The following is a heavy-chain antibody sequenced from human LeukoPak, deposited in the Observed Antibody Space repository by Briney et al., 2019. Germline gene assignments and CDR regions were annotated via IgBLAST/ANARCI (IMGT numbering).Heavy chain of an antibody. V-gene: IGHV3-11*01. CDR3: AKGFRRLDSNYFDY. Sequence: PGGSLRLSCAASGFIFSDHYMYWIRQAPGKGLEWLSYISSSGSTIYYADSVKGRFTISRDNSKNTLYLQMNSLRAEDTAVYYCAKGFRRLDSNYFDYWGQGTLVTVSS. CDR2: ISSSGSTI. J-gene: IGHJ4*02. CDR1: GFIFSDHY. D-gene: IGHD3-3*01.